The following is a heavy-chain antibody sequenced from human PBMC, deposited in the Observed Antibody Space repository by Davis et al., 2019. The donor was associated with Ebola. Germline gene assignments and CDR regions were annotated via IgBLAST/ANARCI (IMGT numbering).Heavy chain of an antibody. CDR1: GFTFSSYA. J-gene: IGHJ5*02. Sequence: GESLKISCAASGFTFSSYAMSWVRQAPGKGLEWVSTISGSGGTTYYADSVKGRFTISRDNSKNTLYLQMNSLRAEDTAVYYCAKDPGWASPWGQGTLVTVSS. CDR3: AKDPGWASP. CDR2: ISGSGGTT. V-gene: IGHV3-23*01. D-gene: IGHD1-26*01.